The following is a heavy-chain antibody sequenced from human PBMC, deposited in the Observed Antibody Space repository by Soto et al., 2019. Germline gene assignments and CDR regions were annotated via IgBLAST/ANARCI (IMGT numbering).Heavy chain of an antibody. CDR3: ARDQGVAAAAYGSLGGGMDV. D-gene: IGHD6-13*01. V-gene: IGHV1-2*04. Sequence: GASVKVSCKASGYTFTGYYMHWVRQAPGQGLEWMGWINPNSGGTNYAQKFQGWVTMTRDTSISTAYMELSRLRSDDTAVYYCARDQGVAAAAYGSLGGGMDVWGQGTTVTVSS. CDR2: INPNSGGT. CDR1: GYTFTGYY. J-gene: IGHJ6*02.